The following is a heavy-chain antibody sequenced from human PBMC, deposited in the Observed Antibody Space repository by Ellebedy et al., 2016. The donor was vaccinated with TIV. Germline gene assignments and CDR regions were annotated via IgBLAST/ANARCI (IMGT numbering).Heavy chain of an antibody. V-gene: IGHV4-59*08. CDR2: IYYSGST. Sequence: MPSETLSLTCTVSGGSISSYYWSWIRQPPGKGLEWIGYIYYSGSTNYNPSLKSRVTISVDTSKNQFSLKLSSGTAADTAVYYCARLKGSWELLEVWGQGTTVTVSS. CDR3: ARLKGSWELLEV. CDR1: GGSISSYY. D-gene: IGHD1-26*01. J-gene: IGHJ6*02.